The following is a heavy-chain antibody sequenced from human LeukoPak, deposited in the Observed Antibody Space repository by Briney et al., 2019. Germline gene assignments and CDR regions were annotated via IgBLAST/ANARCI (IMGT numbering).Heavy chain of an antibody. J-gene: IGHJ6*02. Sequence: PGGSLRLSCAASGFSFSNYAMSWVRQAPGKGLEWVSGISFSGGNTHYADSVKGRFTISRDNSKNTLYLQMNSLRAEDTAVYYCARDAYDFWSGSLDVWGQGTTVTVSS. V-gene: IGHV3-23*01. CDR1: GFSFSNYA. D-gene: IGHD3-3*01. CDR3: ARDAYDFWSGSLDV. CDR2: ISFSGGNT.